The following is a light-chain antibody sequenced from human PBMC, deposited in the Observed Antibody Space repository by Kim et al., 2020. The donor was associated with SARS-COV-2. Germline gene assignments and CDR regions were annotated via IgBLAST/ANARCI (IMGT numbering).Light chain of an antibody. CDR2: DAS. CDR1: QSVSSY. V-gene: IGKV3-11*01. J-gene: IGKJ4*01. CDR3: QQRSNLPLT. Sequence: EIVLTQSPATLSLSPGERATLSCRASQSVSSYLAWYQQKPGQAPRLLIYDASNRATGIPARFSGSGSGTDFTLTISSLEPEDFAVYYCQQRSNLPLTFGGGTKVEI.